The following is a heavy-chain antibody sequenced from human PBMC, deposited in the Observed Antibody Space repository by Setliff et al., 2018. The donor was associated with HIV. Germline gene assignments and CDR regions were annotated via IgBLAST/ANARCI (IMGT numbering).Heavy chain of an antibody. CDR1: SGSMTGHY. D-gene: IGHD2-2*01. CDR2: LHSLGSSRVSDTP. Sequence: SETLSLTCSVSSGSMTGHYWTWARQPPGKGLEWIGYLHSLGSSRVSDTPNYSPPLKSRINISLDTSKRQFSLTTTSVTAAETAVYYCAGGLSSQTYWGTRPLGLDYWGQGSLVTVS. CDR3: AGGLSSQTYWGTRPLGLDY. V-gene: IGHV4-4*08. J-gene: IGHJ4*01.